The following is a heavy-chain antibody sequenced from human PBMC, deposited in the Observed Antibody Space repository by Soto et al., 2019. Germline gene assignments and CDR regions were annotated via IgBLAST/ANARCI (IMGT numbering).Heavy chain of an antibody. CDR2: ISGSGAST. D-gene: IGHD3-10*01. Sequence: EVQLLESGGGMVQPGGSLRLSCAASGFTFSTYAMNCARQAPGKGLEWVSGISGSGASTYYADSVKGRFTISRDNSKSMLYLQMNSLRAAATAVYCCARSPMLRGSNRYYYTGMDVWGQGTTVTASS. CDR3: ARSPMLRGSNRYYYTGMDV. V-gene: IGHV3-23*01. CDR1: GFTFSTYA. J-gene: IGHJ6*02.